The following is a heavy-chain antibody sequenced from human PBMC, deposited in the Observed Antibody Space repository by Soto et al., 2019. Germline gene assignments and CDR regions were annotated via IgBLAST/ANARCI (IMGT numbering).Heavy chain of an antibody. CDR1: GFTFSDYY. CDR2: ITDRGSTI. CDR3: ARVPYDFWSGSNLGPIAY. J-gene: IGHJ4*02. D-gene: IGHD3-3*01. V-gene: IGHV3-11*01. Sequence: PGGSLRLSCAASGFTFSDYYMSWIRQAPGKGLEWVSYITDRGSTIYYADSVKGRFTISRDNAKNSPYLQMNSLRAEDTAVYYCARVPYDFWSGSNLGPIAYWGQGTLVTVSS.